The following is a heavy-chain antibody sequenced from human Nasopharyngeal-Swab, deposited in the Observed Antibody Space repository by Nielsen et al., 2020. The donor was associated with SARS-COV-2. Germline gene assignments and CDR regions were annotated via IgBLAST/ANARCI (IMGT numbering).Heavy chain of an antibody. J-gene: IGHJ4*02. D-gene: IGHD3-3*01. Sequence: SETLSLACTVSGGSISSYYWSWIRQPPGRGLAWMGYNYYSGSTNYNPSLKSRVTISVDTSKNQFSLKRSSVTAADTAVYYCARILTIFGVVESYYFDYWGQGTLVTVSS. CDR1: GGSISSYY. CDR2: NYYSGST. CDR3: ARILTIFGVVESYYFDY. V-gene: IGHV4-59*01.